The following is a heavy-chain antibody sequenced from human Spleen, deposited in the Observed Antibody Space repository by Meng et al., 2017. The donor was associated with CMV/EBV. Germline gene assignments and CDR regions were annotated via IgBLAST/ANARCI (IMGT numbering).Heavy chain of an antibody. V-gene: IGHV3-23*01. D-gene: IGHD2-2*01. CDR1: GFTFSSYA. CDR3: GKDGGDCSSTSCDYFDY. CDR2: ISVSGGST. J-gene: IGHJ4*02. Sequence: GESLKISCGVSGFTFSSYAMSWVRQAPGKGLEWVSAISVSGGSTNYADSVKGRFTISRDNSKNTLYLQMNSLRAEDTAVYYCGKDGGDCSSTSCDYFDYWGQGTLVIVSS.